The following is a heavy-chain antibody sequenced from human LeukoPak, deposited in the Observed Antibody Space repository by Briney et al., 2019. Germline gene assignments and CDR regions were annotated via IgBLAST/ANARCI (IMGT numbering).Heavy chain of an antibody. CDR3: AKSIQQLLRGALDI. D-gene: IGHD6-13*01. CDR2: ISYDGSNK. CDR1: GFTFSSYG. V-gene: IGHV3-30*18. Sequence: PGRSLRLSCAASGFTFSSYGMHWVRQAPGKGLEWVAVISYDGSNKYYADSVKGRFTISRDNSKNTLYLQMNSLRAEDTAVYYCAKSIQQLLRGALDIWSQGTMVTVSS. J-gene: IGHJ3*02.